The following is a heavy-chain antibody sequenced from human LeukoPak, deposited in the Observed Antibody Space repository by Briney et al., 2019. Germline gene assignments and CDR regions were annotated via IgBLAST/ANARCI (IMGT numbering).Heavy chain of an antibody. CDR2: INPNSGGT. J-gene: IGHJ4*02. D-gene: IGHD3-22*01. Sequence: ASVKVSCKASGYTFTGYYMHWVRQAPGQGLEWMGWINPNSGGTNYAQKFQGWVTMTRDTSISTAYMELSRLRSDDTAVYYCARAYDSSGYSFGYWGQGTLVTVSS. V-gene: IGHV1-2*04. CDR1: GYTFTGYY. CDR3: ARAYDSSGYSFGY.